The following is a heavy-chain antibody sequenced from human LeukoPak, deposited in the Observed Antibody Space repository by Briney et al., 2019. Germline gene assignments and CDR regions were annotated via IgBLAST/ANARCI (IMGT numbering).Heavy chain of an antibody. D-gene: IGHD4-17*01. CDR2: INYSGSI. CDR1: GGSVSSPAYF. V-gene: IGHV4-39*07. Sequence: PSETLSLTCTVSGGSVSSPAYFWSWNRQPPGKGLEWIATINYSGSIYYNPSLKSRVTMSIDTSKKQFSLKLSSVTAADTAVYYSARTTVTHEDTFDIWGQGTMVTVSS. J-gene: IGHJ3*02. CDR3: ARTTVTHEDTFDI.